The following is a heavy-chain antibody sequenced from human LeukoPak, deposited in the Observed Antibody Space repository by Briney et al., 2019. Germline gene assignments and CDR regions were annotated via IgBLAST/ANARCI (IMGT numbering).Heavy chain of an antibody. J-gene: IGHJ4*02. CDR1: GFTFSSYA. V-gene: IGHV3-30-3*01. CDR3: ARPHLGVVVITLYYFDY. D-gene: IGHD3-22*01. Sequence: PGGSLRLSCAASGFTFSSYAMHWVRQAPGKGLEWVAVISYDGSNKYYADSVTVRFTISRDNSKNTLYLQMNSLRDEDTAVYYCARPHLGVVVITLYYFDYWGQGTLVTGSS. CDR2: ISYDGSNK.